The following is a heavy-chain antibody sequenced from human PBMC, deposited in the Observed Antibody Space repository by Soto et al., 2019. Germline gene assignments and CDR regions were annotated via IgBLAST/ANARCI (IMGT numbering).Heavy chain of an antibody. CDR3: ARRDTSGFLRYFDN. J-gene: IGHJ4*02. D-gene: IGHD3-3*01. CDR1: GGTLSSFVNYP. CDR2: IVPNVGTV. V-gene: IGHV1-69*06. Sequence: SVKVSCKASGGTLSSFVNYPINGVRQSPGQGLEWMGGIVPNVGTVNYAQKFQGRVTITADKSTGTAYMELSSLRSEDTALYYCARRDTSGFLRYFDNWGQGTLVTVSS.